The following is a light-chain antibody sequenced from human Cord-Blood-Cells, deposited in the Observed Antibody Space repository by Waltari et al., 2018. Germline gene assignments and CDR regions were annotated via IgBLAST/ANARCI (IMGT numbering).Light chain of an antibody. V-gene: IGLV8-61*01. CDR3: VLYMGSGIWV. CDR2: STN. Sequence: QTVVTQEPSFSVSPGGTVTLTCGLSSGSVSTSYYPSWYQQTPGQAPRTLIYSTNTRSSGVPDRFSGSILMNKAALTITGAQADDESDYYCVLYMGSGIWVFGGGTKLTVL. J-gene: IGLJ3*02. CDR1: SGSVSTSYY.